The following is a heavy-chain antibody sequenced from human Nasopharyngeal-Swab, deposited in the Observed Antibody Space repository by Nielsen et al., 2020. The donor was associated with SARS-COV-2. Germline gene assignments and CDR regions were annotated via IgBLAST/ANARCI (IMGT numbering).Heavy chain of an antibody. Sequence: GESLKISCAASGFTVSSNYMSWVRQAPGKGLEWVSVIYSGGSTYYADSVKGRFTISRDNSKNTLYLQMNSLRAEDTAVYYCARVRGSGSYYGGFGYWGQGTLVTVSS. CDR2: IYSGGST. CDR3: ARVRGSGSYYGGFGY. V-gene: IGHV3-53*05. D-gene: IGHD3-10*01. CDR1: GFTVSSNY. J-gene: IGHJ4*02.